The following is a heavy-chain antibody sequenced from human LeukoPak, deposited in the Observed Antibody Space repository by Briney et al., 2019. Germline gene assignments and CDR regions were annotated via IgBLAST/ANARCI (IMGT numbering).Heavy chain of an antibody. CDR2: INHSGST. Sequence: PSETLSLTCAVYGGSFRGYYWSWIRQPPGKGLEWIGEINHSGSTNYNPSLKSRVTISVDTSKNQFSLKLSSVTAADTAVYYCARRIQLKNDYWGQGTLVTVSS. D-gene: IGHD5-18*01. CDR1: GGSFRGYY. CDR3: ARRIQLKNDY. V-gene: IGHV4-34*01. J-gene: IGHJ4*02.